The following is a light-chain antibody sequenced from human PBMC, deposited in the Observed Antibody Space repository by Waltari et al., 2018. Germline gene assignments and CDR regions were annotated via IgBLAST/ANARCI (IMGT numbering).Light chain of an antibody. CDR3: GTWDSSLSAGV. CDR2: DND. Sequence: QSLLTQPPSVSAAPGQKVTISCSGSSSNIGNNYVSWYQQLPGTAPKLFIYDNDKRPSGIPDRISGSKSGTSATLASTGLQTGDEADYYCGTWDSSLSAGVFGGGTKLTVL. V-gene: IGLV1-51*01. J-gene: IGLJ3*02. CDR1: SSNIGNNY.